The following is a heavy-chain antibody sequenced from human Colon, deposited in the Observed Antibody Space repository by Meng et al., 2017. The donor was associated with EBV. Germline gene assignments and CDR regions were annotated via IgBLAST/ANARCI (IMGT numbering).Heavy chain of an antibody. J-gene: IGHJ2*01. CDR3: ARGVPYSGSSSFHWYFDL. CDR2: INTHTGNP. CDR1: GYTFINYA. D-gene: IGHD2-2*01. V-gene: IGHV7-4-1*02. Sequence: QVQVGALGSQLKTSGGSVKASCNASGYTFINYAINWVRQATGQGLEWMGRINTHTGNPMYGQAFTGRFVLSSATSVSTANLQISTLKAEDTAVYYCARGVPYSGSSSFHWYFDLWGRGTLVTVSS.